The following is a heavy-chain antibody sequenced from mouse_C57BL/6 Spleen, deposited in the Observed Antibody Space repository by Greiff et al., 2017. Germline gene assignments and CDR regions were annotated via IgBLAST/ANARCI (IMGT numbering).Heavy chain of an antibody. CDR2: IYPSDSET. V-gene: IGHV1-61*01. D-gene: IGHD2-5*01. J-gene: IGHJ4*01. CDR1: GYTFTSSW. CDR3: ARLGAYYSNFYYAMDY. Sequence: QVQLQQPGAELVRPGSSVKLSCKASGYTFTSSWMDWVKQRPGQGLEWIGNIYPSDSETHYNQKFKDKATLTVDKSSSTAYMQLSSLTSEDSAVYYCARLGAYYSNFYYAMDYWGQGTSVTVSS.